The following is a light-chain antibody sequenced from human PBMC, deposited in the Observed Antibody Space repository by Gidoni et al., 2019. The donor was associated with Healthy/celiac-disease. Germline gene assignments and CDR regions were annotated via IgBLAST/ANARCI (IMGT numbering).Light chain of an antibody. CDR2: GAS. V-gene: IGKV3-15*01. Sequence: IVMTQSPATLSVSPGERATLACRASQSVRSNLAWYQQKPGQAPRLLIYGASTRATGIPARFSGSGSGTEFTLTISSLQSEDFAVYYCQQYNNWRWTFGQGTKVEIK. J-gene: IGKJ1*01. CDR3: QQYNNWRWT. CDR1: QSVRSN.